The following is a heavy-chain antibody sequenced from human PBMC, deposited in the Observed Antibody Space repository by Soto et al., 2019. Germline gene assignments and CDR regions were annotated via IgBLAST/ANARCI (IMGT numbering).Heavy chain of an antibody. V-gene: IGHV4-61*01. CDR3: ARDFAYFDS. CDR2: VYHTGRT. Sequence: SETLSLTCTVSGGSFKGGSYSWSWIRQSPGKGLEWIGYVYHTGRTSYNPSLKSRVSISMDTSKNQFSLNLDSVTAADTAVYFCARDFAYFDSWGQGXLVTVYS. J-gene: IGHJ4*02. D-gene: IGHD3-3*01. CDR1: GGSFKGGSYS.